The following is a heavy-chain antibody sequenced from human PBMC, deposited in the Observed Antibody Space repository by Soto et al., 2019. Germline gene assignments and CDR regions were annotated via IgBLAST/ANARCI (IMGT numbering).Heavy chain of an antibody. V-gene: IGHV3-21*06. CDR3: TRESEDLTSNFDY. CDR1: GFTFTRYS. CDR2: ISSTTNYI. Sequence: GGSLRLSCAASGFTFTRYSMNWVRQAPGKGLEWVSSISSTTNYIYYGDSMKGRFTISKDNAKNSLYLEMNSLRAEDTAVYYCTRESEDLTSNFDYWGQGTLVTVSS. J-gene: IGHJ4*02.